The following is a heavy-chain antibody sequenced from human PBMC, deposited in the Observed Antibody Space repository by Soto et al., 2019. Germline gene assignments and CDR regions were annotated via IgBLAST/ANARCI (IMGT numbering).Heavy chain of an antibody. D-gene: IGHD3-3*01. J-gene: IGHJ5*02. CDR1: GGSISSSY. CDR3: ARDDFWSGYSHGWFDP. V-gene: IGHV4-4*07. Sequence: PSETLSLTCTVSGGSISSSYWRWILQPAGKGLEWIGRIYTSGSTNYNPSLKSRVTMSVDTSKNQFSLKLSSVTAADTAVYYCARDDFWSGYSHGWFDPWGQGTLVTVSS. CDR2: IYTSGST.